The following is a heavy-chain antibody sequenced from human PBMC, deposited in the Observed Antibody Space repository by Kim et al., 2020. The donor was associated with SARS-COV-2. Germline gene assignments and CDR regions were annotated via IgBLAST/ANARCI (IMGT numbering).Heavy chain of an antibody. CDR2: IYYSGST. J-gene: IGHJ6*02. D-gene: IGHD3-3*01. CDR3: ARGPFSPRELTIFGVVIAYYGMDV. CDR1: GGSISSSSYY. V-gene: IGHV4-39*01. Sequence: SETLSLTCTVSGGSISSSSYYWGWIRQPPGKGLEWIGSIYYSGSTYYNPSLKSRVTISVDTSKNQFSLKLSSVTAADTAVYYCARGPFSPRELTIFGVVIAYYGMDVWGQGTTVTVSS.